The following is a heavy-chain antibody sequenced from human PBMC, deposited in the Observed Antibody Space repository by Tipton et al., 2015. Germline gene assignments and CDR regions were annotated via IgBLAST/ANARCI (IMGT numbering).Heavy chain of an antibody. J-gene: IGHJ6*02. CDR1: GGSVSTSNYY. D-gene: IGHD5-24*01. CDR3: ARDLEHGMDV. Sequence: TLSLTCTVSGGSVSTSNYYWGWIRQSPEKGLEWIGYISYSGSTHYNPSLKRRVTISLDTSKNQFSLTLNSVTAADTAVYYCARDLEHGMDVWGQGTTVTVSS. CDR2: ISYSGST. V-gene: IGHV4-61*01.